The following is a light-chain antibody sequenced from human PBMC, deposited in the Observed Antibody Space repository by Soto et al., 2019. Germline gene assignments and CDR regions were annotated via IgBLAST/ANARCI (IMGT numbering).Light chain of an antibody. Sequence: VQMTQSPSTLSAAVGDIGTISCLASQSISNWLAWYQQKPGKAPKLLMSDASSLERGVPSRFSGSGSGTEFTLTISSLQPDDFATYYCQQYDTYSRTFGQGTKVDIK. CDR1: QSISNW. V-gene: IGKV1-5*01. J-gene: IGKJ1*01. CDR3: QQYDTYSRT. CDR2: DAS.